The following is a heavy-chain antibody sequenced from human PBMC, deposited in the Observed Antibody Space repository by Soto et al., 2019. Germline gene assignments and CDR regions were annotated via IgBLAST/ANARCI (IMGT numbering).Heavy chain of an antibody. CDR3: AKGKDCSSTSCYALYYYYGMAV. J-gene: IGHJ6*04. V-gene: IGHV3-23*01. CDR2: ISGSGGST. Sequence: QPGGSLRLSCAASGFTFSSYAMSWVRQAPGKGLEWVSAISGSGGSTYYADSVKGRFTISRDNSKNTLYLQMNSLRAEDTAVYYCAKGKDCSSTSCYALYYYYGMAVWGKGTMATVPS. CDR1: GFTFSSYA. D-gene: IGHD2-2*01.